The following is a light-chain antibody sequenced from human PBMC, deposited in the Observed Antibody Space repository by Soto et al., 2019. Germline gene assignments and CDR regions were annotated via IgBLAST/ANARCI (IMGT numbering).Light chain of an antibody. J-gene: IGKJ1*01. CDR1: QSISSW. CDR3: QQYNSYPWT. CDR2: DVS. V-gene: IGKV1-5*01. Sequence: DIQMTQSPSTLSASVGDRVTITCRASQSISSWLAWYHQKPGKAPKLLIYDVSSLESGVPSRFSGSGSGTEFTLTISSLQPDVFTTYYCQQYNSYPWTFGQGTKVEIK.